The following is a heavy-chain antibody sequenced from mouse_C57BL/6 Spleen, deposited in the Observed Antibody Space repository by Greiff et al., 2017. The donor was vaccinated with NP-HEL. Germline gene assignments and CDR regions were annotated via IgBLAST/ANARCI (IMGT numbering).Heavy chain of an antibody. J-gene: IGHJ1*03. CDR3: ARLIKRAYWYFDV. D-gene: IGHD2-4*01. V-gene: IGHV1-85*01. CDR2: IYPRDGST. Sequence: LVESGPELVKPGASVKLSCKASGYTFTSYDINWVKQRPGQGLEWIGWIYPRDGSTKYNEKFKGKATLTVDTSSSTAYMELHSLTSEDSAVYFCARLIKRAYWYFDVWGTGTTVTVSS. CDR1: GYTFTSYD.